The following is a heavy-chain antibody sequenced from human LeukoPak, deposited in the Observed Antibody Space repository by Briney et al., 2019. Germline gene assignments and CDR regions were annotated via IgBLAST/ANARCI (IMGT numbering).Heavy chain of an antibody. D-gene: IGHD3-3*01. J-gene: IGHJ6*02. CDR3: ARDLREGRITIFGSTYYYYYCGMDV. CDR2: ISAYNGNT. CDR1: GYTFTSYG. V-gene: IGHV1-18*01. Sequence: ASVKVSCKASGYTFTSYGISWVRQAPGQGLEWMGWISAYNGNTNYAQKLQGRVTMTTDTSTSTAYMELRSLRSDDTAVYYCARDLREGRITIFGSTYYYYYCGMDVWGQGTTVTVSS.